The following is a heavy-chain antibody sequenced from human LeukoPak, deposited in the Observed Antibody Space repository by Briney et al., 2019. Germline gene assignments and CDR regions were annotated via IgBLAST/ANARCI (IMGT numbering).Heavy chain of an antibody. V-gene: IGHV3-21*01. D-gene: IGHD2-2*01. CDR1: GFTFSSYS. CDR2: IISSSSYI. J-gene: IGHJ4*02. CDR3: ARAVGYCSSSICYRFDY. Sequence: GGSLRLSCAASGFTFSSYSMNWVPQAPGKGLEGVSSIISSSSYIYYADSVKGRFTISRDNAKNSLYLQMNSLRAEDTAVYYCARAVGYCSSSICYRFDYWGQGTLVTVSS.